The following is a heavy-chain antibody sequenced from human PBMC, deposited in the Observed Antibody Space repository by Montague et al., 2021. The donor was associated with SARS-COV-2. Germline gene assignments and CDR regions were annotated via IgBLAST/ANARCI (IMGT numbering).Heavy chain of an antibody. CDR2: RYHTGNS. D-gene: IGHD1-26*01. J-gene: IGHJ5*01. Sequence: SETLSLTCVVSGDSINTNNWWTWVRQSPVKGLEWIGERYHTGNSNFNPSLESRISISIDESKNQFSLTLHSVTAADTAIYYCATRRRMVGSRGDWFDSWGQGILVSVSS. CDR1: GDSINTNNW. V-gene: IGHV4/OR15-8*02. CDR3: ATRRRMVGSRGDWFDS.